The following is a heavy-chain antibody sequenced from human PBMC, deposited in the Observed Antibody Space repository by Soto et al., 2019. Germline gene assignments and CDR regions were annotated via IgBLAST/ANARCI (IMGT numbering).Heavy chain of an antibody. CDR1: GFTFGDYA. D-gene: IGHD1-7*01. Sequence: GGSLRLSCTASGFTFGDYAMSWFRQAPGKGLEWVGFIRNKAYGGTAEYAASVKGRFIISRDDSKSIAYLQMNSLKTEDTAVYYCTRETTSTTAVDFDHWGQGTLVTVSS. CDR3: TRETTSTTAVDFDH. J-gene: IGHJ4*02. V-gene: IGHV3-49*03. CDR2: IRNKAYGGTA.